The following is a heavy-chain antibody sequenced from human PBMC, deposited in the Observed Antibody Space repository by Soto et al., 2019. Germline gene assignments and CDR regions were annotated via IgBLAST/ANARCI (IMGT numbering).Heavy chain of an antibody. Sequence: QVQLVQSGAEVKKPGASVKVSCKTAGSTFRCYYVHWVRQAPGQGLEWVGLMNFNGGDTMCAQTFKGRVTMTRGTSISTAYMELYRLTFDDAAGYFCARRRWPGALDVWGQGSIVTVSS. J-gene: IGHJ3*01. CDR2: MNFNGGDT. CDR1: GSTFRCYY. D-gene: IGHD3-16*02. V-gene: IGHV1-2*02. CDR3: ARRRWPGALDV.